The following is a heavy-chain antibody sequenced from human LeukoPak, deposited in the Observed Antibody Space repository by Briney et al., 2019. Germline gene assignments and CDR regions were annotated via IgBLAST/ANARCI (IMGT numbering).Heavy chain of an antibody. D-gene: IGHD1-1*01. Sequence: PGGSLRLSCAASGFPFSGYGMNWVRQAPGKGLEWVTVISDDAGNEDYTDSVKGRFTISRDNSKNILYLQMNSLRVEDTAVYYCAKGVASSIWNAMDVWGQGTLVTVSS. CDR3: AKGVASSIWNAMDV. V-gene: IGHV3-30*18. CDR1: GFPFSGYG. J-gene: IGHJ4*02. CDR2: ISDDAGNE.